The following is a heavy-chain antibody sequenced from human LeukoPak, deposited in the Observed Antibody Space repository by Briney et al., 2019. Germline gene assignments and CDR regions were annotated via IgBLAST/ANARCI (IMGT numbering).Heavy chain of an antibody. CDR3: ASLKNSYDSSGYLVTDAFDI. J-gene: IGHJ3*02. CDR2: FDPEDGET. CDR1: GYTLTELS. Sequence: ASVKVSCKVSGYTLTELSMHWVRQAPGKGLEWMGGFDPEDGETIYAQKLQGRVTMTTDTSTSTAYMELRSLRSDDTAVYYCASLKNSYDSSGYLVTDAFDIWGQGTMVTVSS. V-gene: IGHV1-24*01. D-gene: IGHD3-22*01.